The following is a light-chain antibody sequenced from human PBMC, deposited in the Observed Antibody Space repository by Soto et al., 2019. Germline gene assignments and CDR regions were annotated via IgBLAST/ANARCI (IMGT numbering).Light chain of an antibody. J-gene: IGLJ2*01. CDR3: SSYAGSYTPVV. Sequence: QSALTQPRSVSGSPGQSVTISCTGTSSDVGGYNYVSWYQQHPGKAPKLMIYDVSKRPSGVPDRFSGSQSGNTASLTISGLQAEDEADYYCSSYAGSYTPVVFGGGTKLTVL. CDR2: DVS. V-gene: IGLV2-11*01. CDR1: SSDVGGYNY.